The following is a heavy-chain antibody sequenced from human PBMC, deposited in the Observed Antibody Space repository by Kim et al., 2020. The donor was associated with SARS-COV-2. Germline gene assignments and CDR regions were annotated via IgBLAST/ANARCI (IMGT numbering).Heavy chain of an antibody. D-gene: IGHD3-22*01. J-gene: IGHJ1*01. CDR2: IYHSGST. CDR3: ARGIVVVTARAEYFQH. V-gene: IGHV4-38-2*02. Sequence: SETLSLTCTVSGYSISSGYYWGWIRQPPGKGLEWIGSIYHSGSTYYNPSLKSRVTISVDTSKNQFSLKLSSVTAADTAVYYCARGIVVVTARAEYFQHWGQGTLVTVSS. CDR1: GYSISSGYY.